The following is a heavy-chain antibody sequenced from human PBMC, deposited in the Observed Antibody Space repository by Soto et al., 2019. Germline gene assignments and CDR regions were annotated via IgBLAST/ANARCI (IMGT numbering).Heavy chain of an antibody. V-gene: IGHV4-59*01. J-gene: IGHJ5*02. CDR2: IYYSGST. D-gene: IGHD6-13*01. CDR1: GGSISSYY. CDR3: ARAHSSSWTSSGEWFDP. Sequence: KTSETLSLTCTVSGGSISSYYWGWIRQPPGKGLEWIGYIYYSGSTNYNPSLKSRVTISVDTSKNQFSLKLSSVTAADTAVYYCARAHSSSWTSSGEWFDPWGQGTLVTVSS.